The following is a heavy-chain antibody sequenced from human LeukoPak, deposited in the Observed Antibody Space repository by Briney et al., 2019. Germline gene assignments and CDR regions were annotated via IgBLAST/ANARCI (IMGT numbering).Heavy chain of an antibody. CDR2: IYYSGST. CDR1: GGSISSSSYY. V-gene: IGHV4-39*07. J-gene: IGHJ6*03. CDR3: ARRFSRSKPGWGDYYYMDV. Sequence: PSETLSLTCTVSGGSISSSSYYWGWIRQPPGKGLEWIGSIYYSGSTYYNPSLKSRVTISVDTSKNQFSLKLSSVTAADTAVYYCARRFSRSKPGWGDYYYMDVWGKGTTVTVSS. D-gene: IGHD3-10*01.